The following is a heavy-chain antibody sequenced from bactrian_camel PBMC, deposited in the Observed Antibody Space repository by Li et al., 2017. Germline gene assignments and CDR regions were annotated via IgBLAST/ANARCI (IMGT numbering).Heavy chain of an antibody. CDR1: IYSYSRYC. CDR3: AQSMSWVLGADFEY. D-gene: IGHD5*01. Sequence: VQLVESGGGLVQPGGSLRLSCAASIYSYSRYCMGWVRQAPGKGLEWVSSINSGSGPTYYAESVKGRFTISRDNAKSTLYLQLDSLKNEDTAMYYCAQSMSWVLGADFEYWGQGTQVTVS. J-gene: IGHJ6*01. CDR2: INSGSGPT. V-gene: IGHV3S40*01.